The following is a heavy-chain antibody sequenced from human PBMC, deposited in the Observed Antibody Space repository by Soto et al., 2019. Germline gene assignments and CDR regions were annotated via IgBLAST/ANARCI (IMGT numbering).Heavy chain of an antibody. D-gene: IGHD3-16*01. Sequence: QVQLVQSGAEVKKPGSSVKVSCKASGGTFSSYAISWVRQAPGQGLEWMGGIIPIFGTANYAQKFQGRVRIPADESTGTAYMELGSLRSEDTAVYYCARNPKGGGSRFDYWGQGTLVTVSS. CDR2: IIPIFGTA. J-gene: IGHJ4*02. CDR3: ARNPKGGGSRFDY. V-gene: IGHV1-69*01. CDR1: GGTFSSYA.